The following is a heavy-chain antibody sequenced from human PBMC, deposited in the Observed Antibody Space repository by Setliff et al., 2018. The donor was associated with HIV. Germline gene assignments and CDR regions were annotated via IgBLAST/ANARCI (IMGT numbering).Heavy chain of an antibody. CDR1: RYPFLNYG. V-gene: IGHV1-18*01. CDR2: INPYNGNT. J-gene: IGHJ3*02. CDR3: ARGGRTIVVPDI. D-gene: IGHD3-22*01. Sequence: ASVKVSCKASRYPFLNYGITWVRQAPGQGLEWMGWINPYNGNTKYAQNFQDKFTMTADTSSATVYIQLGSLTTADTAMYYCARGGRTIVVPDIWGQGTMVTVSS.